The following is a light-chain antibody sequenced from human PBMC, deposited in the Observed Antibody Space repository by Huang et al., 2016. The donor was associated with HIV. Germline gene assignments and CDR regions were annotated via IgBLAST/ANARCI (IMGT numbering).Light chain of an antibody. V-gene: IGKV3-20*01. CDR1: QSVSSSF. CDR2: GTS. CDR3: QQYGSSPWT. Sequence: EIVLTQSPGTLSLSPGEGVTLSCSASQSVSSSFLAWYQQKPGQAPRLLIYGTSSSVTGIPDRFSGSGSGTDFTLTISRVEPEDFAVYYCQQYGSSPWTFGQGTKVEIK. J-gene: IGKJ1*01.